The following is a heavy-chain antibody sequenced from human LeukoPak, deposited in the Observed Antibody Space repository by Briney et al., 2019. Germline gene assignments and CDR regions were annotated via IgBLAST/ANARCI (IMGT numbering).Heavy chain of an antibody. CDR1: GFTFSSYI. D-gene: IGHD4-17*01. CDR3: ARDKTVFS. V-gene: IGHV3-21*05. CDR2: ISSSSAYT. J-gene: IGHJ5*02. Sequence: GGSLRLSCAASGFTFSSYIMNWVRQAPGKGLEWVSYISSSSAYTNYADSVRGRFTISRDNAKNSLYLQMNSLRAEDTAVYYCARDKTVFSWGQGTLVTVSS.